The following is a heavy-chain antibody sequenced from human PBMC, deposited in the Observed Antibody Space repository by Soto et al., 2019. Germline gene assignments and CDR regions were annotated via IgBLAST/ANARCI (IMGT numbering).Heavy chain of an antibody. V-gene: IGHV3-30-3*01. Sequence: GGSLRLSCAASGFTFSSYAMHWVRQAPGKGLEWVAVISYDGSNKCYADSVKGRFTISRDNSKHTLYLQMNSLRAEDTAVYYCAREGHTSRDHDAFDIWGQGTMVTVSS. CDR1: GFTFSSYA. D-gene: IGHD5-18*01. CDR3: AREGHTSRDHDAFDI. CDR2: ISYDGSNK. J-gene: IGHJ3*02.